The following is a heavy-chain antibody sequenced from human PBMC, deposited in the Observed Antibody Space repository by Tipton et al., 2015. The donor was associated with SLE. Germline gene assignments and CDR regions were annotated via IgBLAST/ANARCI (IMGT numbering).Heavy chain of an antibody. J-gene: IGHJ4*02. CDR3: ALRWPDTWTTVY. CDR1: GYTFTTYG. Sequence: QSGAEVKKPGASVKVSCKTSGYTFTTYGISWVRQAPGQGLEWMGWINEYNGNTNYVQKFQGRVTMTTDTSTSTAYMELRSLRSDDTAVYYCALRWPDTWTTVYWGQGTLVTVSS. CDR2: INEYNGNT. D-gene: IGHD5-12*01. V-gene: IGHV1-18*01.